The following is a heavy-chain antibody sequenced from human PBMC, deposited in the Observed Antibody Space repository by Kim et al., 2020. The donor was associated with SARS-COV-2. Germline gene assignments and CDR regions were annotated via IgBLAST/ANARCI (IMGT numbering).Heavy chain of an antibody. D-gene: IGHD5-12*01. J-gene: IGHJ4*02. Sequence: SETLSLTCTASGGSISSSSYYWGWIRQPPGKGLEWIGSIYYSGSTYYNPSLKSRVTISVDTSKNQFSLKLSSVTAADTAVYYCARHDPQWLRFENYFDYWGQGTLVTVSS. CDR1: GGSISSSSYY. V-gene: IGHV4-39*01. CDR2: IYYSGST. CDR3: ARHDPQWLRFENYFDY.